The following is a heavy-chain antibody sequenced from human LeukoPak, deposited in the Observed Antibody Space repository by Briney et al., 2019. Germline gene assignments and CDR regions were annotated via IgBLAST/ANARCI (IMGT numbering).Heavy chain of an antibody. CDR3: AKDLRAVGMVRGVGYYYYGMDV. V-gene: IGHV3-30*18. D-gene: IGHD3-10*01. CDR2: ISYDGSNK. CDR1: GFTFSNHG. J-gene: IGHJ6*04. Sequence: PGGSLRLSCAASGFTFSNHGMHWVRQASGKGLEWVAVISYDGSNKYYADAVKGRFTISRDNSKNTLDLQMNSLRVEDTAVYYCAKDLRAVGMVRGVGYYYYGMDVWGKGTTVTVSP.